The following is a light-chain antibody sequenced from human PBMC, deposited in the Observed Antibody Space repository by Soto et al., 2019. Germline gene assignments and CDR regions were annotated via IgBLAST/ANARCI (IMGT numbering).Light chain of an antibody. CDR1: QSITSN. Sequence: EVVMRQSPATLSVSPGEGATLSCRASQSITSNYLAWYQQKPGQAPRLLIYGASTRAAGIPARFSGSGSGTEFTLTISSLQSEDLAVYYCQQYNTWPPVTFGQGTKVDI. V-gene: IGKV3-15*01. J-gene: IGKJ1*01. CDR2: GAS. CDR3: QQYNTWPPVT.